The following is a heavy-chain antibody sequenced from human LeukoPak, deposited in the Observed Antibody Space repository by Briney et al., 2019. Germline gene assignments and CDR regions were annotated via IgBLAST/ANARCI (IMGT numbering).Heavy chain of an antibody. J-gene: IGHJ3*02. CDR1: GFSFSNYG. CDR3: ARDLYYDLVEWGAFDI. V-gene: IGHV3-30*03. D-gene: IGHD3-22*01. Sequence: QPGGSLRLSCAASGFSFSNYGMHWVRQAPGKGLEWVVVISYDGSKKYYADSVKGRFTISRDNSKNTLYLQMNSLRAEDTAVYYCARDLYYDLVEWGAFDIWGQGTMVTVSS. CDR2: ISYDGSKK.